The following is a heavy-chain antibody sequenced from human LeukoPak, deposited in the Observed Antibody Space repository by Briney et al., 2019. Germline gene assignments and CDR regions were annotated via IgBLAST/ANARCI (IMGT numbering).Heavy chain of an antibody. V-gene: IGHV3-21*06. CDR3: ARGLGAYCSGGSCTFDN. D-gene: IGHD2-15*01. J-gene: IGHJ4*02. CDR1: EFTFSIYS. Sequence: GGSLRLSRSASEFTFSIYSMNWVRQSPGKGLEWVSSISSSSSYIYYADSVKGRFTISRDNAKNRLYLQMNSLRAEDTAVYYCARGLGAYCSGGSCTFDNWGQGTLVTVSS. CDR2: ISSSSSYI.